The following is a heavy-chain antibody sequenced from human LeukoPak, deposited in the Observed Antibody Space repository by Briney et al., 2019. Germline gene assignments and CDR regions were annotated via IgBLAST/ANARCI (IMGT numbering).Heavy chain of an antibody. J-gene: IGHJ4*02. CDR3: ARAYTGYEALDY. CDR1: VYTFTGFY. Sequence: ASVKVSCKASVYTFTGFYMHWVRQAPGQGLEWMTWINPNSGGTNSAQKFQARVTVTRDTSISTAYMELSRLTSDDTAMYYCARAYTGYEALDYGGQGTLVTVSS. CDR2: INPNSGGT. D-gene: IGHD5-12*01. V-gene: IGHV1-2*02.